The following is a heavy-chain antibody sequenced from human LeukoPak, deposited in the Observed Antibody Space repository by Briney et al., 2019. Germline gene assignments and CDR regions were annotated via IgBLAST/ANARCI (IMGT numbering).Heavy chain of an antibody. CDR1: GFTFSNYA. D-gene: IGHD3-3*01. J-gene: IGHJ4*02. CDR2: ISYDGSNK. Sequence: RSLRLSCAASGFTFSNYAMHWVRQAPGKGLEWVAVISYDGSNKYYADSVKGRFTISRDNSKNTLYLQMNSLRAEDTAVYYCARVPDFWSGYSDYWGQGTLVTVSS. CDR3: ARVPDFWSGYSDY. V-gene: IGHV3-30-3*01.